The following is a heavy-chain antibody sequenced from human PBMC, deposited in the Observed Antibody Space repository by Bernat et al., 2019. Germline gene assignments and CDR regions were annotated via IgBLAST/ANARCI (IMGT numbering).Heavy chain of an antibody. J-gene: IGHJ3*02. CDR1: GFTFSSYG. Sequence: QVQLVESGGGVVQPGRSLRLSCAASGFTFSSYGMHWVRQAPGKGLEWVAVIWYDGSNKYYAESVKGRFTISRDNSKNTLYLQMNSLRAEDTAVYYCARDKGVAANDAFDIWGQGTMVTVSS. D-gene: IGHD6-19*01. CDR3: ARDKGVAANDAFDI. CDR2: IWYDGSNK. V-gene: IGHV3-33*01.